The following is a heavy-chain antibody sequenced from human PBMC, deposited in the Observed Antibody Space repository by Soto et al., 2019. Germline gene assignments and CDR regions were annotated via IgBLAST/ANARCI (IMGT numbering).Heavy chain of an antibody. D-gene: IGHD6-13*01. J-gene: IGHJ5*02. V-gene: IGHV3-23*01. CDR2: IGVSGGTT. CDR1: GLTLSGYA. Sequence: EVQLLESGGGWCQPGGSLGPNGVPPGLTLSGYALPWVRQVPGRGLDWASGIGVSGGTTDYADSVKGRFTISRDNSKNTLYLEMNSLRAEDTAIYYCAKGVHQPFPWGQGTLVTVSS. CDR3: AKGVHQPFP.